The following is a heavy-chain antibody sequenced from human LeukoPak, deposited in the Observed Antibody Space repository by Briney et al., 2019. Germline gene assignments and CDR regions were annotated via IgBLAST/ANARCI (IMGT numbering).Heavy chain of an antibody. CDR1: GYTFTGYD. CDR2: MNPNSGNT. CDR3: ARSRIAVAGGFDY. D-gene: IGHD6-19*01. Sequence: ASVKVSCKASGYTFTGYDINWVRQATGQGLEWMGWMNPNSGNTGYAQKFQGRVTITRNTSISTAYMELSSLRSEDTAVYYCARSRIAVAGGFDYWGQGTLVTVSS. J-gene: IGHJ4*02. V-gene: IGHV1-8*03.